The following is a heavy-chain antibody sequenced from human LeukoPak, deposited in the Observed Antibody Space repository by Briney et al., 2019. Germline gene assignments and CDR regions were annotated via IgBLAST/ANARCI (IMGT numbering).Heavy chain of an antibody. Sequence: GGSLRLSCAASGFTFSSYWMSWVRQAPGKGLEWVANIKQDGSEKYYVDSGKGRFTISRDNAKNSLYLQMNSLRAEDTAVSYCAREGDDFWSGLDYWGQGTLVTVSS. J-gene: IGHJ4*02. CDR2: IKQDGSEK. CDR3: AREGDDFWSGLDY. V-gene: IGHV3-7*03. CDR1: GFTFSSYW. D-gene: IGHD3-3*01.